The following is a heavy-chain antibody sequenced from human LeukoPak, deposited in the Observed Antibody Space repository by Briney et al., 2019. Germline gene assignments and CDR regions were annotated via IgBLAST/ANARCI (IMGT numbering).Heavy chain of an antibody. CDR1: GYTFTGYY. V-gene: IGHV1-2*06. Sequence: ASVKVSCKASGYTFTGYYMHWVRQAPGQGLEWMGRINPNSGGTNYAQKFQGRVTMTRDTSISTAYMVLSRLRSDDTAVYYCARSPVRGVIITNYWGQGTLVTVSS. J-gene: IGHJ4*02. D-gene: IGHD3-10*02. CDR2: INPNSGGT. CDR3: ARSPVRGVIITNY.